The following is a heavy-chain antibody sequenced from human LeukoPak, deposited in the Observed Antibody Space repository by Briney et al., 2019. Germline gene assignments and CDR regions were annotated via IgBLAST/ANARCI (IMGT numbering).Heavy chain of an antibody. CDR2: IWYDGSNK. J-gene: IGHJ5*02. CDR3: TTNWFDP. D-gene: IGHD1-1*01. CDR1: GFTFSSYG. Sequence: GGSLRLSCAASGFTFSSYGMHWVRQAPGKGLEWVAVIWYDGSNKYYADSVKGRFTVSRDNAKNTLYLQMNNLRVDDMAVYYCTTNWFDPWGQGTLVTVSS. V-gene: IGHV3-33*03.